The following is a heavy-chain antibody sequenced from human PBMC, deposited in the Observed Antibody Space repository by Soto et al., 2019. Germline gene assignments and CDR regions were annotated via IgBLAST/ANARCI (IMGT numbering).Heavy chain of an antibody. CDR3: ARDRADPIGDYHPIFDS. Sequence: QPGGSLRLSCAASGFTFSSHWMHWVRQAPGKGLVWVSRIESDGSSTNYADSVKGRFTVSRDNAKNTLYLQMNSLRAEDTAVYYCARDRADPIGDYHPIFDSWGQGTLVTVYS. CDR1: GFTFSSHW. D-gene: IGHD2-21*01. V-gene: IGHV3-74*01. J-gene: IGHJ4*02. CDR2: IESDGSST.